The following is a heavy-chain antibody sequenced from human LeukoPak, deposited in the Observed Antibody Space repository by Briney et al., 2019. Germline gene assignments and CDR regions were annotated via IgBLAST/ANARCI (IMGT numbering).Heavy chain of an antibody. CDR2: VDHSETT. J-gene: IGHJ6*04. V-gene: IGHV4-59*01. Sequence: SETLSLTCTVSNGSISNYYWNWIRQAPGKGLEWVGFVDHSETTDHNPSLKSRVIIAVDTSKNQFSLRLNAVTAADTAVYYCARGACAGPNCRISPMDVWGKGTTSPSPQ. CDR1: NGSISNYY. CDR3: ARGACAGPNCRISPMDV. D-gene: IGHD1-1*01.